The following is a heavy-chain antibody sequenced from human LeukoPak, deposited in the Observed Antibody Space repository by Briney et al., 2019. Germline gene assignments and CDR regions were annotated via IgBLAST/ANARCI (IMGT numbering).Heavy chain of an antibody. CDR2: MNPNSGNT. J-gene: IGHJ6*03. CDR1: GYTFTSYD. Sequence: GASVTVSCKASGYTFTSYDISWVRQATGQGLEWMGWMNPNSGNTGYAQKFQGRVTMTRNTSISTAYMELSSLRSEDTAAYYCARGLAYCGGDCYSFYMDVWGKGTTVTISS. D-gene: IGHD2-21*01. V-gene: IGHV1-8*01. CDR3: ARGLAYCGGDCYSFYMDV.